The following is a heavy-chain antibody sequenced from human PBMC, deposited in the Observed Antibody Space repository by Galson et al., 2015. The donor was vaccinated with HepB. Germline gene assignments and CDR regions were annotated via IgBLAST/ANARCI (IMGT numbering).Heavy chain of an antibody. D-gene: IGHD6-6*01. CDR1: GYTFTGYY. Sequence: SVKVSCKASGYTFTGYYMHWVRQAPGQGLEWMGWINPNSGGTNYAQKFQGRVTMTRDTSISTAYMELSRLRSDDTAVYYCAREGVYSSSIDASDIWGQGTMVTVSS. CDR3: AREGVYSSSIDASDI. J-gene: IGHJ3*02. V-gene: IGHV1-2*02. CDR2: INPNSGGT.